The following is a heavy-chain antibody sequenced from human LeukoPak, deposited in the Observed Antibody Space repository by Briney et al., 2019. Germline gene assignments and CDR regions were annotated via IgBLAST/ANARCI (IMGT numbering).Heavy chain of an antibody. Sequence: SETLSLTCTVSVDSINNNNYYWAWIRQSPGKGLEWIGSIYYRGSTYYNPSPKSRLIMSVDTAENHFSLRLTSVTAADTAIYYCARHNYYNFWNALNWFDPWGQGTLVTVSS. CDR2: IYYRGST. D-gene: IGHD3-3*01. V-gene: IGHV4-39*01. J-gene: IGHJ5*02. CDR1: VDSINNNNYY. CDR3: ARHNYYNFWNALNWFDP.